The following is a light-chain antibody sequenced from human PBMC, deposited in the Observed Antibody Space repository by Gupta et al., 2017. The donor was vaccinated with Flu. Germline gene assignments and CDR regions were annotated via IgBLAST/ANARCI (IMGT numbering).Light chain of an antibody. CDR1: QTVTSNQ. CDR2: GAS. Sequence: EIVLTQSPGTLSLSEGERATLSCRASQTVTSNQLSWYQQKPGQAPRLLIYGASSRATGIPDKFSGSGSGTDFLLTISRLEPEDFAVYYCQQYGTSPRTFGQGTRVEIK. J-gene: IGKJ1*01. CDR3: QQYGTSPRT. V-gene: IGKV3-20*01.